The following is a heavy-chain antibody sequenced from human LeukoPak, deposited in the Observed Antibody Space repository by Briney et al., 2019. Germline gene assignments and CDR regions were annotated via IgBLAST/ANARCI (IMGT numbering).Heavy chain of an antibody. D-gene: IGHD3-22*01. CDR2: IYSGGST. CDR1: GFTVSSNY. V-gene: IGHV3-53*01. CDR3: ASAYYYDSSGYDAFDI. J-gene: IGHJ3*02. Sequence: GGSLRLSCAASGFTVSSNYMSWVRQAPGKGLEWVSVIYSGGSTYYADSVKGRFTISRDNSKNTLYPQMNSLRAEDTAVYYCASAYYYDSSGYDAFDIWGQGTMVTVSS.